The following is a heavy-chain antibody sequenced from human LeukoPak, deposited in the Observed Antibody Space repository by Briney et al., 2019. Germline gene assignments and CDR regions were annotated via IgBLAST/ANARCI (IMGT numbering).Heavy chain of an antibody. CDR2: INWSGGST. Sequence: GGSLRLSCVASGFRFDDYGMSWVRQAPGKGLEWVSGINWSGGSTGYADSVKGRFTISRDNSKNSLYLQMDSLRTEDTAFYYCSKGHYDVLTGYLFDYWGQGTLVTVSP. D-gene: IGHD3-9*01. V-gene: IGHV3-20*04. CDR3: SKGHYDVLTGYLFDY. J-gene: IGHJ4*02. CDR1: GFRFDDYG.